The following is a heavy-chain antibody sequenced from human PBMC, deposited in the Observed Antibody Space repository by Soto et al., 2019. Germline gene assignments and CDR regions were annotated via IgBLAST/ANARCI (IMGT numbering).Heavy chain of an antibody. D-gene: IGHD7-27*01. CDR3: ARGPRNWGVDY. J-gene: IGHJ4*02. V-gene: IGHV1-8*01. CDR1: AYTFISYD. Sequence: QVQLVQSGAEVKKPGASVKVSCKAAAYTFISYDINWVRQATGQDFEWMGWMNPNNGNTAYAQKFQGRVTMTRDTSKSTAFMELSSLTSEDTAVYYCARGPRNWGVDYWGQGTLVTVSS. CDR2: MNPNNGNT.